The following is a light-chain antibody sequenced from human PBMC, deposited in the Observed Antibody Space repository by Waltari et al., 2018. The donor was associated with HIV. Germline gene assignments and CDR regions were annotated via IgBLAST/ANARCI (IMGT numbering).Light chain of an antibody. CDR2: KAS. J-gene: IGKJ5*01. CDR1: RDVNNW. CDR3: QQYDRAPS. Sequence: DIHLTQSPSTLSAFLGARVTTTCRASRDVNNWLAWYQQTPGEAPKLLIHKASALENGGSSRFSGSGSGTEFTVIIDSLEPDDFATYYCQQYDRAPSFGQGTRLEMK. V-gene: IGKV1-5*03.